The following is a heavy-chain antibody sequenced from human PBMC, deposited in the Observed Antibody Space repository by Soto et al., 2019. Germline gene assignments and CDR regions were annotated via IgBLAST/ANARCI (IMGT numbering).Heavy chain of an antibody. V-gene: IGHV4-59*13. CDR3: ARVAMENYHDMWSGSTSSALDV. CDR2: VSHSGRT. D-gene: IGHD3-3*01. J-gene: IGHJ6*02. Sequence: PSETLSLTCTVSGGYMRGYSWSWIRQTPGEGLEWIGYVSHSGRTDYSPSLKNRVTISLDMSKNHFALHVNSVDPADTAVYYCARVAMENYHDMWSGSTSSALDVWGQGTTVTVSS. CDR1: GGYMRGYS.